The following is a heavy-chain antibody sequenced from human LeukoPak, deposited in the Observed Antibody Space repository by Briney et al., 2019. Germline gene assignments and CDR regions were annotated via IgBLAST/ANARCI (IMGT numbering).Heavy chain of an antibody. J-gene: IGHJ4*02. CDR2: INHSGST. CDR1: GGSFSGYY. CDR3: ARGRLGPDY. D-gene: IGHD3-9*01. Sequence: SETLSLTCAVYGGSFSGYYWSWIRQPPGKGLEWIGEINHSGSTNYNPSLKSRVTISVDTSKNQFSLKLSSVTAANTAVYYCARGRLGPDYWGQGTLVTVSS. V-gene: IGHV4-34*01.